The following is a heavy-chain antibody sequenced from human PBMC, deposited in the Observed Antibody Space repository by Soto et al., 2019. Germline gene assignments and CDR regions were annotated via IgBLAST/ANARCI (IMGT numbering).Heavy chain of an antibody. Sequence: GGSLRLSCAASGFTFDDYTMHWVRQAPGKGLDWVSLISWDGGSTYYADSVKGRFTISRDNSKNSLYLQMNSLKTEDTALYFCAKDLXXXXNXXXXXVYXXXXMXVXGQGTTVTVSS. J-gene: IGHJ6*02. CDR2: ISWDGGST. CDR1: GFTFDDYT. V-gene: IGHV3-43*01. D-gene: IGHD2-21*01. CDR3: AKDLXXXXNXXXXXVYXXXXMXV.